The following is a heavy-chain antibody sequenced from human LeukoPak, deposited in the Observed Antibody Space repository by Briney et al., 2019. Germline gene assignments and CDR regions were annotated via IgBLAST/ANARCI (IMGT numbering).Heavy chain of an antibody. CDR1: GFTFSIYG. V-gene: IGHV3-30*18. J-gene: IGHJ6*02. CDR2: ISYDGSNK. D-gene: IGHD3-22*01. CDR3: AKDLYDSSGYDYYYYYGLDV. Sequence: PGRSLRLSCAASGFTFSIYGMHWVRQAPGKGLEWVAVISYDGSNKYYADSVKGRFTTSRDNSKNTLYLQMNGLRTEDTAVYYCAKDLYDSSGYDYYYYYGLDVWGQGTTVTVSS.